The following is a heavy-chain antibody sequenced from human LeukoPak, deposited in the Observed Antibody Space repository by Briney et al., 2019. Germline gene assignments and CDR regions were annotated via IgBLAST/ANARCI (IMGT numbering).Heavy chain of an antibody. CDR1: GYTFTGYY. V-gene: IGHV1-2*02. J-gene: IGHJ4*02. CDR3: ARPVLRYFDWSHSFDY. CDR2: INPNSGGT. D-gene: IGHD3-9*01. Sequence: ASVKVSCKASGYTFTGYYMQGVRQAPGQGLEWMGWINPNSGGTNYAQKFQGRVTMTRDTSISTAYMELSRLRSDDTAVYYCARPVLRYFDWSHSFDYWGQGTLVTVSS.